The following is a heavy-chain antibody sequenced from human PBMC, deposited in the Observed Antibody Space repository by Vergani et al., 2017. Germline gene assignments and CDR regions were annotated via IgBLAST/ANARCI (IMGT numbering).Heavy chain of an antibody. CDR3: ARDFFTGSKIERGAFDF. J-gene: IGHJ3*01. CDR2: INPNSGGT. Sequence: QVQLVQSGAEVKKPGASVKVSCKASGYTFTGYYIHWVRQAPGQGLEWMGWINPNSGGTNFAQKFQGRVTMTRDTSISAAYMELSRLRSDDTAVYYCARDFFTGSKIERGAFDFWGQGTMVTVSS. CDR1: GYTFTGYY. V-gene: IGHV1-2*02. D-gene: IGHD2-2*01.